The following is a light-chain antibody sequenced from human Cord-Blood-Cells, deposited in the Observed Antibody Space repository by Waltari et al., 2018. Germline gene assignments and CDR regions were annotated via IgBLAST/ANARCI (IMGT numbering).Light chain of an antibody. CDR2: DVS. CDR3: SAYSSSSTVL. V-gene: IGLV2-14*01. Sequence: QSALTQPASVSGSPGQSITISCTGTSSDVGGYTYVSWYQQHPVKAPNLMIYDVSKRPSGSSNRFSGSKSASTASRTSSGLQAADEADYYCSAYSSSSTVLFGGGTKLTVL. J-gene: IGLJ2*01. CDR1: SSDVGGYTY.